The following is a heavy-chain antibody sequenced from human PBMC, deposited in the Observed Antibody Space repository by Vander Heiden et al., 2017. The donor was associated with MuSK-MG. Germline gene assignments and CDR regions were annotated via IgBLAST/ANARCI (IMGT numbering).Heavy chain of an antibody. D-gene: IGHD4-4*01. CDR1: VFIFSNYS. Sequence: VQLVESGGRVVQPGRSLGLSCTASVFIFSNYSMHWVRQAPGKGLEWVAVISSDGSNKYSADSVKGLITISRDRSKNTLYLQMNSLRGDDTAVYYCARVQDYTVTTDYFDLWGQGTLGTVSS. CDR2: ISSDGSNK. J-gene: IGHJ4*02. CDR3: ARVQDYTVTTDYFDL. V-gene: IGHV3-30-3*01.